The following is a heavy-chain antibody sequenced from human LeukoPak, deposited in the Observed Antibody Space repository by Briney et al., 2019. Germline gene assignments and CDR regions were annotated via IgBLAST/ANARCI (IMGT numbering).Heavy chain of an antibody. V-gene: IGHV4-61*08. J-gene: IGHJ6*02. CDR2: IYYNGNT. D-gene: IGHD1-26*01. CDR1: GGSVSSNGHY. CDR3: ARGRSNYYGMDV. Sequence: SETLSLTCTVSGGSVSSNGHYWNWIRRPPGKGLEWIGYIYYNGNTNYSPSLKSRVTMSVDTSKNLFSLKVSSVTAADTAVYYCARGRSNYYGMDVWGQGTTVTVSS.